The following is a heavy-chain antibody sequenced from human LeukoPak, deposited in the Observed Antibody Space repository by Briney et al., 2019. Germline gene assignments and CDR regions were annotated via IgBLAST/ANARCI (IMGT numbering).Heavy chain of an antibody. CDR2: VYYSGST. J-gene: IGHJ4*02. D-gene: IGHD3-10*01. V-gene: IGHV4-59*12. CDR1: GGSIGTYY. Sequence: SETLSLTCNISGGSIGTYYWSWIRQSPGKGLEWIAYVYYSGSTRSNPSLESRVTISIDTSKNQFSLKLSSVTAADTAVYYCARDDREYYFDYWGQGTLVTVSS. CDR3: ARDDREYYFDY.